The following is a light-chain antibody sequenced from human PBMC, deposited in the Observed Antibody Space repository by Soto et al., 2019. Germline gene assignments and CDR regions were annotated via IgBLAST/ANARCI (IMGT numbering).Light chain of an antibody. CDR3: AAWDDSLNGVV. Sequence: QSVLTQPPSASGTPGQRVTISCSGSSSNIGINTVNWNQHLPGTAPKLLIYNNNQRPSGVPDRFSGSKSGTSASLAISGLQSEDETDYYCAAWDDSLNGVVFGGGTKLTVL. CDR1: SSNIGINT. J-gene: IGLJ2*01. V-gene: IGLV1-44*01. CDR2: NNN.